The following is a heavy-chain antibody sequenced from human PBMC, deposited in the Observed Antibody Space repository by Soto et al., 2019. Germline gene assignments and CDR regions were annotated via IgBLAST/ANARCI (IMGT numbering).Heavy chain of an antibody. CDR3: ARGRNKLCLEH. J-gene: IGHJ4*02. V-gene: IGHV3-33*01. Sequence: QVQLVESGGGVVQPGRSLRLSCAASGFTFSSYGMHWVRQAPGKGLEWVSVIWYDGSNKYYADSVKGRFTISRDNSKNTLSLQMNSLRAEDTAVYYCARGRNKLCLEHWGQGTPVTVSS. CDR1: GFTFSSYG. CDR2: IWYDGSNK. D-gene: IGHD2-21*01.